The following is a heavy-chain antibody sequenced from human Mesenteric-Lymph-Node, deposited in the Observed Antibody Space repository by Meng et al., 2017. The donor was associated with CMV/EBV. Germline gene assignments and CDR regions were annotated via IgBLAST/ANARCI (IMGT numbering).Heavy chain of an antibody. CDR2: IWYDGTSK. CDR3: AKDWYYYDTSGSFFDS. V-gene: IGHV3-33*06. Sequence: GSLRLSCAASGFTFSHFCMHWVRQAPGKGLEWVAVIWYDGTSKYYTDSVKGRFTISRDNSRNTLYLQMNSLRGEDTAVYYCAKDWYYYDTSGSFFDSWGQGTLVTVSS. CDR1: GFTFSHFC. D-gene: IGHD3-22*01. J-gene: IGHJ4*02.